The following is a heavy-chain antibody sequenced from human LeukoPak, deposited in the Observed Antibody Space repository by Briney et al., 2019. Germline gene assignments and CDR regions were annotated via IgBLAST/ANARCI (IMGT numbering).Heavy chain of an antibody. J-gene: IGHJ4*02. CDR1: GFTSSSYS. D-gene: IGHD6-13*01. V-gene: IGHV3-21*01. CDR3: ASPRIAAAVDY. CDR2: ISSSSSYI. Sequence: GGSLRLSCAASGFTSSSYSMNWVRQAPGKGLEWVSSISSSSSYIYYADSVKGRFTISRDNAKKSLYLQMNSLRAEDTAVYYCASPRIAAAVDYWGQGTLVTVSS.